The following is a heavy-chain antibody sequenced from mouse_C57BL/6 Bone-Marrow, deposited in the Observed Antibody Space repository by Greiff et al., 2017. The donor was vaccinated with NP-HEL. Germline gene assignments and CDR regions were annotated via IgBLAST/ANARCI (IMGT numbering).Heavy chain of an antibody. V-gene: IGHV1-15*01. CDR2: IDPETGGT. Sequence: VQLQQSGAELVRPGASVTLSCKASGYTFTDYEMHWVKQTPVHGLEWIGAIDPETGGTAYNQKFKGKAILTADKSSSTAYMELRSLTSEDSAVYYCTRSNFPYYYGSSYGGYWGQGTTLTVSS. J-gene: IGHJ2*01. D-gene: IGHD1-1*01. CDR1: GYTFTDYE. CDR3: TRSNFPYYYGSSYGGY.